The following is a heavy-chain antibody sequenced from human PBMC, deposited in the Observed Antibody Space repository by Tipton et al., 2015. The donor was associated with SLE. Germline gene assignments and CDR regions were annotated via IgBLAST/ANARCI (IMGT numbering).Heavy chain of an antibody. CDR1: GFTFSSYA. CDR2: ISGSGGST. CDR3: AKDRTLRFLEWSGAFDI. J-gene: IGHJ3*02. D-gene: IGHD3-3*01. Sequence: SLRLSCAASGFTFSSYAMSWVRQAPGKGLEWVSAISGSGGSTYYADSVKGRFTISRDNSKNTLYLQMSSLRAEDTAVYYCAKDRTLRFLEWSGAFDIWGQGTMVTVSS. V-gene: IGHV3-23*01.